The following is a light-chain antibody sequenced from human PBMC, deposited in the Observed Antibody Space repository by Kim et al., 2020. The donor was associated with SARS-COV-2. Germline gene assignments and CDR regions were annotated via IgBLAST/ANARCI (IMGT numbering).Light chain of an antibody. Sequence: SVSPGQTASITCSGEKLGDKYACWYQQKPGQSPGLVIYQDSKRPSGIPERFSGSNSGNTATLTISGTQAMDEADYYCQAWDSSTGVFGGGTQLTVL. J-gene: IGLJ3*02. CDR2: QDS. V-gene: IGLV3-1*01. CDR1: KLGDKY. CDR3: QAWDSSTGV.